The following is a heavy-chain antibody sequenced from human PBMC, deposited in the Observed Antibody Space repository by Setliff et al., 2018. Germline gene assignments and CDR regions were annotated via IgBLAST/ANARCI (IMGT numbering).Heavy chain of an antibody. V-gene: IGHV1-2*02. D-gene: IGHD3-9*01. J-gene: IGHJ4*02. Sequence: ASVKVSCKVSGSSFTGHNLHWVRQAPGQGLEWMGWINPDSGDTHSPQKFQGRVTMTRDTSMSTVYMELTRLTSDDTAVYYCTRQDILTGYYAFDYWGQGTLVTVSS. CDR3: TRQDILTGYYAFDY. CDR2: INPDSGDT. CDR1: GSSFTGHN.